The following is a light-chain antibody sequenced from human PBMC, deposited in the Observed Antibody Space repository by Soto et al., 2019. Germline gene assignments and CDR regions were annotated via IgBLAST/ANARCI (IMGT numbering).Light chain of an antibody. CDR3: CSYAGIYSYV. J-gene: IGLJ1*01. CDR2: DIT. Sequence: QSALTQPRSVSGSPGQSVTISCTGTSSDVGRFEYVSWYQQHPGEAPKVVVYDITKRPSGVPDRFSGSKSGNTASLTISGLQAEDEADYYCCSYAGIYSYVFGTGTKVNVL. CDR1: SSDVGRFEY. V-gene: IGLV2-11*01.